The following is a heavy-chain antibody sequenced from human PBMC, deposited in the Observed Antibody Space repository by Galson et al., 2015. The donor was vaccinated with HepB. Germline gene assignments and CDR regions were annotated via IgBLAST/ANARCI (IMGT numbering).Heavy chain of an antibody. J-gene: IGHJ6*03. CDR1: GFTVSSNY. D-gene: IGHD6-19*01. CDR2: ISYDGSNK. CDR3: ARVSVAGHYYYYYMDV. V-gene: IGHV3-30-3*01. Sequence: SLRLSCAASGFTVSSNYMSWVRQAPGKGLEWVAVISYDGSNKYYADSVKGRFTISRDNSKNTLYLQMNSLRAEDTAVYYCARVSVAGHYYYYYMDVWGKGTTVTVSS.